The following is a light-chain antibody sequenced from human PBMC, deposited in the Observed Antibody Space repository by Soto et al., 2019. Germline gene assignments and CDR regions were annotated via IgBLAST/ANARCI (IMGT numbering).Light chain of an antibody. J-gene: IGKJ1*01. CDR3: LQHNAYPWT. CDR1: QDIRNN. Sequence: DIQMTQSPSSLSASVGDRVTITCRASQDIRNNLGWYQQEPGKAPKRLQGGVPSRFSGSGSGTEFTLTISSLQPEAFATYYCLQHNAYPWTFGQGTKVDIK. V-gene: IGKV1-17*01.